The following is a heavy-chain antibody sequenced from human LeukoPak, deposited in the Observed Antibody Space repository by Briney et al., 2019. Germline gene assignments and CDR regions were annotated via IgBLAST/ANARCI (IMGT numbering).Heavy chain of an antibody. V-gene: IGHV3-23*01. CDR2: ISGSGDST. Sequence: GGSLRLSCAASGFTFSNYAMSWVRQAPGKGLEWVSDISGSGDSTNYADSVKGRFTISRDNSKNTLYLQMNSLRVEDTAVYYCARWYYYETSGLYYGSFDNWGQGTLVTVSS. CDR3: ARWYYYETSGLYYGSFDN. CDR1: GFTFSNYA. D-gene: IGHD3-22*01. J-gene: IGHJ5*02.